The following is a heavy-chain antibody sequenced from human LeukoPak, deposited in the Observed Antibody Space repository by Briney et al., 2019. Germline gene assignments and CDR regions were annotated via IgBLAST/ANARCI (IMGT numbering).Heavy chain of an antibody. Sequence: SETLSLTCTVSGGSLSSYYWSWIRQPPGKGLEWIGYIYYSGNTNYNPSLKSRVTISVDTSKNQFSLKLSSVTAADTAVYYCARASNYYGSGSPPVWFDPWGQGTLVTVSS. V-gene: IGHV4-59*01. CDR1: GGSLSSYY. CDR3: ARASNYYGSGSPPVWFDP. D-gene: IGHD3-10*01. CDR2: IYYSGNT. J-gene: IGHJ5*02.